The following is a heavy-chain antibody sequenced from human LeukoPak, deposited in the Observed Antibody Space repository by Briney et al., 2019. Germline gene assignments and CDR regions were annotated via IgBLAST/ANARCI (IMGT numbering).Heavy chain of an antibody. J-gene: IGHJ4*02. Sequence: SETLSLTCTVSGGSISSYYWSWIRQPPGKGLEWIGYIYYSGSTYYNPSLKSRVTISVDTSKNQFSLKLSSVTAADTAVYYCASSIAAAGTYDYWGQGTLVTVSS. V-gene: IGHV4-59*08. D-gene: IGHD6-13*01. CDR3: ASSIAAAGTYDY. CDR2: IYYSGST. CDR1: GGSISSYY.